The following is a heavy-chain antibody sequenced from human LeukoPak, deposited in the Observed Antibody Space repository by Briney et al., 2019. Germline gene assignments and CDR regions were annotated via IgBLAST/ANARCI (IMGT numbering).Heavy chain of an antibody. CDR3: ARVRDYDYVWGSYRSPYYFDY. V-gene: IGHV1-69*04. CDR2: IIPILGIA. J-gene: IGHJ4*02. D-gene: IGHD3-16*02. Sequence: GASVKVSCKASGGTFSSYAISWMRQAPGQGLEWMGRIIPILGIANYAQKFQGRVTITADKSTSTAYMELSSLRSEDTAVYYCARVRDYDYVWGSYRSPYYFDYWGQGTLVTVSS. CDR1: GGTFSSYA.